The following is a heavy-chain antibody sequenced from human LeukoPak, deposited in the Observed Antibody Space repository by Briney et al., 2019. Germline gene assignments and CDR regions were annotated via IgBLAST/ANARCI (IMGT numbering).Heavy chain of an antibody. Sequence: GSLRLSCVASGFTFSNYAMSWVRLAPGRGLEWVSVISGSGISTFYADSVKGRFTISRDNSKNTLYLQMNSLRAEDTAVYYCAKERREQSRDNYFDYWGQGTLVTVSS. V-gene: IGHV3-23*01. CDR2: ISGSGIST. CDR1: GFTFSNYA. D-gene: IGHD1-26*01. J-gene: IGHJ4*02. CDR3: AKERREQSRDNYFDY.